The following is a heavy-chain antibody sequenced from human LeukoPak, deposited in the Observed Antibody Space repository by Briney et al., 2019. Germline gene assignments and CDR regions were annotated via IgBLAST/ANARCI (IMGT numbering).Heavy chain of an antibody. J-gene: IGHJ4*02. CDR3: ARAGFYCTNGVCYGYFDY. V-gene: IGHV3-48*03. CDR2: ISSSGSTI. Sequence: GGSLRLSCAASGFTFSSYEMNWVRQAPGKGLEWVSYISSSGSTIYYADSVKGRFTISRDNAKNSLYLQMNSLRAEDTAVYYCARAGFYCTNGVCYGYFDYWAREPWSPSPQ. D-gene: IGHD2-8*01. CDR1: GFTFSSYE.